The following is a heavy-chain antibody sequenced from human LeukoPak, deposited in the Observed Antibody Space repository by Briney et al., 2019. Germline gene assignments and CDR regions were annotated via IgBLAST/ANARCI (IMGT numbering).Heavy chain of an antibody. Sequence: GGSLRLSCAAPGFTFSDYYMSWIRQAPGKGLEWVSYISSSSSYTNYADSVKGRFTISRDNAKNSLYLQMNSLRAEDTAVYYCARDGAGYCSGGSCYLNWFDPWGQGTLVTVSS. J-gene: IGHJ5*02. CDR3: ARDGAGYCSGGSCYLNWFDP. V-gene: IGHV3-11*06. CDR2: ISSSSSYT. D-gene: IGHD2-15*01. CDR1: GFTFSDYY.